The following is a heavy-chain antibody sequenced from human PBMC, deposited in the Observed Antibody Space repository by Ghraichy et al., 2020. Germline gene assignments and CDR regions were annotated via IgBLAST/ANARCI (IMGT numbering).Heavy chain of an antibody. Sequence: ESLSLTCTVSGGSISSYYWSWIRQPPGKGLEWIGYIYYSGSTNYNPSLKSRVTMSVDTSKNQFSLKLSSVTAADTAVYYCARVPPIYYDSSGYYSYYYYMDVWGKGTTVTVSS. CDR1: GGSISSYY. J-gene: IGHJ6*03. CDR3: ARVPPIYYDSSGYYSYYYYMDV. D-gene: IGHD3-22*01. CDR2: IYYSGST. V-gene: IGHV4-59*01.